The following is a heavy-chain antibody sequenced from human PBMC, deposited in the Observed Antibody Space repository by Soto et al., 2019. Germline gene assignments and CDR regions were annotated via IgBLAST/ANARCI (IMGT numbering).Heavy chain of an antibody. V-gene: IGHV1-46*01. CDR3: ARDGRCSYGSPRYGMDV. J-gene: IGHJ6*02. Sequence: ASVKVSCKASGGTFSSYAISWVRQAPGQGLEWMGIINPSGGSTSYAQKFQGRVTMTRDTSTSTVQMELSSLRSEDTAVYYCARDGRCSYGSPRYGMDVWGQGTTVTVSS. D-gene: IGHD5-18*01. CDR2: INPSGGST. CDR1: GGTFSSYA.